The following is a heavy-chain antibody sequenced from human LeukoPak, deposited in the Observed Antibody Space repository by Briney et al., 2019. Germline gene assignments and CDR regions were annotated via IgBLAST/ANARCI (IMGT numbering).Heavy chain of an antibody. D-gene: IGHD1-26*01. Sequence: GGSLRLSCAAPGFTFSSYGMHWVRQAPGKGLEWVAVISYDGSNKYYADSVKGRFTISRDNSKNTLYLQMNSLRAEDTAVYYCAKVGGSGTTIWGQGTLVTVSS. V-gene: IGHV3-30*18. CDR3: AKVGGSGTTI. J-gene: IGHJ4*02. CDR2: ISYDGSNK. CDR1: GFTFSSYG.